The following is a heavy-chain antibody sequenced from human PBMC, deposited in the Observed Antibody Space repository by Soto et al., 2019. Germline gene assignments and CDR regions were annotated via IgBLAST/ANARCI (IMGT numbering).Heavy chain of an antibody. CDR1: GYSFTNYW. CDR3: ARHHRTDAGRWFDP. D-gene: IGHD1-1*01. Sequence: GESLKISCKASGYSFTNYWIGWVRQMPGKGLEWMGIIYPDDSDTRYSPSFQGQVTISADKSISAAYLQWSSLKASDTAMYYCARHHRTDAGRWFDPWGQGTLVTVSS. CDR2: IYPDDSDT. J-gene: IGHJ5*02. V-gene: IGHV5-51*01.